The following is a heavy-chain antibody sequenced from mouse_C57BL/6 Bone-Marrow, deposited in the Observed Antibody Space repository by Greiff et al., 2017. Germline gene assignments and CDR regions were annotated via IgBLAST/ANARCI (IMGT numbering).Heavy chain of an antibody. V-gene: IGHV1-54*01. CDR2: INPGSGGT. J-gene: IGHJ3*01. CDR3: AYGKTY. CDR1: GYAFTNYL. D-gene: IGHD2-1*01. Sequence: VQLVESGAELVRPGTSVKVSCKASGYAFTNYLIEWVKQRPGQGLEWIGVINPGSGGTNYNEKFKGKATLTADKSSSTAYMQLSSLTSEDSAVYFCAYGKTYWGQGTLVTVSA.